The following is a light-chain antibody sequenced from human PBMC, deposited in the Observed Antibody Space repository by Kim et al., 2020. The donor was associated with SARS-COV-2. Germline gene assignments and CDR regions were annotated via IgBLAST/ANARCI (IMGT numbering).Light chain of an antibody. CDR2: EVN. Sequence: SPGQSVTISCTGTSSDINDYNYVSWYQQHPGKAPKLIIYEVNKRPSGVPDRFSGSKSGNTASLTVSGLQADDEADYYCSSYAGGFVFGTGTKVTVL. CDR1: SSDINDYNY. CDR3: SSYAGGFV. V-gene: IGLV2-8*01. J-gene: IGLJ1*01.